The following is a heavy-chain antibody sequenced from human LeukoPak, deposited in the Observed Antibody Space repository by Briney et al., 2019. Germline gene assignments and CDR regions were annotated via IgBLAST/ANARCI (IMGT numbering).Heavy chain of an antibody. J-gene: IGHJ6*03. CDR3: ARGRAAAYMDV. CDR1: GYTFTSYD. V-gene: IGHV1-8*03. Sequence: ASVKVSCKASGYTFTSYDINWVRQATGQGLEWMGWMNPNSGNTGYAQKLQGRVTITRNTSISTAYMELSSLRSEDTAVYYCARGRAAAYMDVWGKGTTVTVSS. D-gene: IGHD6-13*01. CDR2: MNPNSGNT.